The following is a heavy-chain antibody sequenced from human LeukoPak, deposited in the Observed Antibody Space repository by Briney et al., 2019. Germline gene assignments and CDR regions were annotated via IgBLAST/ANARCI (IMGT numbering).Heavy chain of an antibody. CDR3: ARGFDFWSGKEL. D-gene: IGHD3-3*01. V-gene: IGHV4-59*01. Sequence: SETLSLTCTVSVGSISSYYWSWIRQPPGKGLEWIGYIYYSGSTNYNPSLKSRVTVSVDTSKNQFSLKLSSVTAADTAVYYCARGFDFWSGKELWGQETLVTVFS. CDR1: VGSISSYY. J-gene: IGHJ4*02. CDR2: IYYSGST.